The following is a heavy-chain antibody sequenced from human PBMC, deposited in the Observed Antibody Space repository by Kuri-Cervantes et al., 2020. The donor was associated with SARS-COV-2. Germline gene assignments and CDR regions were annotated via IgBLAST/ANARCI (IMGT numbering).Heavy chain of an antibody. D-gene: IGHD6-13*01. CDR3: VRDSGLAAAGLFDY. CDR1: GYTFTGYY. Sequence: ASVKVSCKASGYTFTGYYMHWVRQAPGQGLEWMGWINPNSGGTNYAQKFQGRVTITRNTSISTAYMELSSLRSEDTAVYYCVRDSGLAAAGLFDYWGQGTLVTVSS. CDR2: INPNSGGT. V-gene: IGHV1-2*02. J-gene: IGHJ4*02.